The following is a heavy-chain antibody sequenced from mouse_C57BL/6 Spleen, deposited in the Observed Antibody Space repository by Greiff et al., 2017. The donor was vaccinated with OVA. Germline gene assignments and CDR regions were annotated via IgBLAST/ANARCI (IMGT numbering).Heavy chain of an antibody. CDR3: ARRASGTHFDY. CDR1: GFTFSDYY. CDR2: INYDGSST. Sequence: EVMLVESEGGLVQPGSSMKLSCTASGFTFSDYYMAWVRQVPEKGLEWVANINYDGSSTYYLDSLKSRFIISRDNAKNILYLQMSSLKSEDTATYYCARRASGTHFDYWGQGTTLTVSS. J-gene: IGHJ2*01. D-gene: IGHD4-1*01. V-gene: IGHV5-16*01.